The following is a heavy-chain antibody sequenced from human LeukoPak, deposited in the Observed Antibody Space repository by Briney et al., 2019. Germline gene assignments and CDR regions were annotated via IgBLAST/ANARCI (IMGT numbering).Heavy chain of an antibody. CDR2: ISWNSGSI. Sequence: GRSLRLSCAASGFTFDDYAMHWVRQAPGKGLEWVSGISWNSGSIGYADSVKGRFTISRDNAKNSLYLQMNSLRAEDTALYYCAKDPCSYCGGDCSHWYFDLWGRGTLVTVSS. V-gene: IGHV3-9*01. CDR3: AKDPCSYCGGDCSHWYFDL. CDR1: GFTFDDYA. D-gene: IGHD2-21*02. J-gene: IGHJ2*01.